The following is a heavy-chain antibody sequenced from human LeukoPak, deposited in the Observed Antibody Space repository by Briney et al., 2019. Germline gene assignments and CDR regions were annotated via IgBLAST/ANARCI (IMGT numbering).Heavy chain of an antibody. CDR1: GYSISSGYY. CDR3: AAGYSSSWYPARWDY. CDR2: IYHSGTT. V-gene: IGHV4-38-2*01. Sequence: SETLSLTCAVSGYSISSGYYWGWIRRPPGKGLEWIGNIYHSGTTYYSPSLKSRVTISVDTSKNQFSLKLSSVTAADTAVYYCAAGYSSSWYPARWDYWGQGTLVTVSS. J-gene: IGHJ4*02. D-gene: IGHD6-13*01.